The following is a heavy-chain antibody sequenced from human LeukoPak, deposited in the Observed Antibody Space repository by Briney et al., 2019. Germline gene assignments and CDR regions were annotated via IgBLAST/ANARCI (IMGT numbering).Heavy chain of an antibody. Sequence: GGSLRLSCATSGFTFSNYGMHWVRQAPDKGLEWVAFLQNHGGDIHYADSVEGRFTISRDNSKNTLYLQMNSLRPEDTAVYYCAGVTSPYYFDYWGQGTLVTVSS. CDR1: GFTFSNYG. CDR3: AGVTSPYYFDY. D-gene: IGHD3-3*01. V-gene: IGHV3-30*02. J-gene: IGHJ4*02. CDR2: LQNHGGDI.